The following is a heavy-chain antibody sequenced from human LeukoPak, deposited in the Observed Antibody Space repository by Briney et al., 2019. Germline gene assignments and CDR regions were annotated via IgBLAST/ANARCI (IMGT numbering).Heavy chain of an antibody. CDR1: GFIFNSYG. Sequence: GGSLRLSCAASGFIFNSYGMSWVRQAPGKGLEGVSGISRSGFSTDYADSVKGRFTTSRDKSKNTLYLQMNSLRAEDTAVYYCAKDKYSSSSGGFDYWGQGTLVTVSS. J-gene: IGHJ4*02. CDR3: AKDKYSSSSGGFDY. CDR2: ISRSGFST. V-gene: IGHV3-23*01. D-gene: IGHD6-6*01.